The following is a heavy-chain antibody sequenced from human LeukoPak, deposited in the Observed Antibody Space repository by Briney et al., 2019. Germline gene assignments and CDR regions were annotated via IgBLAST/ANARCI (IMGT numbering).Heavy chain of an antibody. V-gene: IGHV3-66*01. Sequence: GGSLRLSCAASGFTVSSNYMSWVRQAPGRGLEWVSVIYSGGSTYYADSVKGRFTISRDNSKNTLYLQMNSLRAEDTAVYYCAKSDPILTGYIFDYWGQGTLVTVSS. D-gene: IGHD3-9*01. J-gene: IGHJ4*02. CDR2: IYSGGST. CDR1: GFTVSSNY. CDR3: AKSDPILTGYIFDY.